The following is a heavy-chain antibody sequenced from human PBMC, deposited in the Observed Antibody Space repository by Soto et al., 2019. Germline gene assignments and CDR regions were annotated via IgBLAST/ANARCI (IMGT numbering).Heavy chain of an antibody. V-gene: IGHV1-18*01. CDR3: ARYYRGDPCYDILTGYYDS. Sequence: ASVKVSCKASGYTFTSYGISWVRQAPGQGLEWMGWISAYNGNTNYAQKLQGRVTMTTDTSTSTAYMELRSLRSDDTAVYYCARYYRGDPCYDILTGYYDSWGQGTLVTVSS. CDR2: ISAYNGNT. CDR1: GYTFTSYG. D-gene: IGHD3-9*01. J-gene: IGHJ4*02.